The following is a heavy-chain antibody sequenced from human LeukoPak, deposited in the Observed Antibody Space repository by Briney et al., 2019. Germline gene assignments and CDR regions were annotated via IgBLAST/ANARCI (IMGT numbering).Heavy chain of an antibody. Sequence: SLRLSCAASGFTFDDYAMHWVRQAPGKGLEWVSGISWNSGSIGYADSVKGRFTISRDNAKNSLYLQMNSLRAEDTAVYYCARDYGDQGYYYYGMDVWGQGTTVTVSS. J-gene: IGHJ6*02. D-gene: IGHD4-17*01. V-gene: IGHV3-9*01. CDR3: ARDYGDQGYYYYGMDV. CDR2: ISWNSGSI. CDR1: GFTFDDYA.